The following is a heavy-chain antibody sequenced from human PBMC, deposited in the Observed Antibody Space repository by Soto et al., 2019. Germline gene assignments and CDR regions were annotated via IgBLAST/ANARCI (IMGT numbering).Heavy chain of an antibody. Sequence: SETLSLTCTVSGGSISGSDGSWIRQTPGKVLEWVGSLHYSGSTNYNPSLKSRVTMSVDSAKNQFSLQLSSVTAADTAVYFCTKYRRTDAEGYSFDYWGQGALVTVSS. J-gene: IGHJ4*02. CDR1: GGSISGSD. V-gene: IGHV4-59*01. CDR3: TKYRRTDAEGYSFDY. D-gene: IGHD2-15*01. CDR2: LHYSGST.